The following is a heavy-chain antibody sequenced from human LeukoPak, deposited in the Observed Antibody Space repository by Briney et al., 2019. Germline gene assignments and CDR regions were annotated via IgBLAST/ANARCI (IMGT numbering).Heavy chain of an antibody. D-gene: IGHD3-10*01. CDR1: GFTFSSYA. Sequence: GGSLRLSCAASGFTFSSYAMHWVRQAPGKGLEWVAVISYDGSNKYYADSGKGRFTISRDNSKNTLYLQMNSLRAEDTAVYYCARARGVYYYYGMDVWGQGTTVTVSS. CDR2: ISYDGSNK. J-gene: IGHJ6*02. V-gene: IGHV3-30-3*01. CDR3: ARARGVYYYYGMDV.